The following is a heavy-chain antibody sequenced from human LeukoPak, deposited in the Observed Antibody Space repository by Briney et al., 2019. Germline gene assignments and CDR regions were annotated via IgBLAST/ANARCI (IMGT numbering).Heavy chain of an antibody. CDR2: IYYSGST. V-gene: IGHV4-59*01. Sequence: PSETLSLTCTVSGGSISSYYWSWIRQPPGKGLEWIGYIYYSGSTNYNPSLKSRVTISVDTSKNQFSLKLSSVTAADTAVYYCARWGALWTFDYWGQGTLVTVSS. D-gene: IGHD3-10*01. CDR3: ARWGALWTFDY. J-gene: IGHJ4*02. CDR1: GGSISSYY.